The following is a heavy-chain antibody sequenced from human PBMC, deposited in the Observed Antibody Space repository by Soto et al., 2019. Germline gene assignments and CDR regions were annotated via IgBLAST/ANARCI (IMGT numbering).Heavy chain of an antibody. V-gene: IGHV3-33*01. CDR1: GFTFSSYG. J-gene: IGHJ6*01. CDR3: ARPLEQHQLGFGMDV. Sequence: QVQLVQSGGGVVQPGGSLRLSCAASGFTFSSYGMHRVRQAPGKGLGWVAVIWYDGSKIYYADSVKGRFTISRDNSKSTLYLQMNSLRAEDTAVYYCARPLEQHQLGFGMDVWGQGSPVTVSS. CDR2: IWYDGSKI. D-gene: IGHD6-13*01.